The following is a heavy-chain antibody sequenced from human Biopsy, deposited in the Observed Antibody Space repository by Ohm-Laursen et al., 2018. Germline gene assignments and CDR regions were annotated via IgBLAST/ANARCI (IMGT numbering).Heavy chain of an antibody. CDR1: GVSFSSDA. V-gene: IGHV1-18*01. CDR2: INTYSGNT. CDR3: ARDYYPYVDYLKDVPLCDS. J-gene: IGHJ4*02. D-gene: IGHD4-17*01. Sequence: ASVKVSCKASGVSFSSDAFGWVRQAPGQGLEWMGWINTYSGNTNYGKKFHDRVIMTSDTSTSTAYLEHRSLRSDDTAVYYCARDYYPYVDYLKDVPLCDSWGQGTLVTVSS.